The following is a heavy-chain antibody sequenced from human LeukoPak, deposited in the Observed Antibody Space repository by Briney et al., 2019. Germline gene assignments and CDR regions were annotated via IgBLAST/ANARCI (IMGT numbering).Heavy chain of an antibody. CDR1: GFTFSSYW. J-gene: IGHJ4*02. Sequence: GGSLRLXCAASGFTFSSYWMHWVRRPLGKGLVWVSRINGDGSSIIYADSVKGRFTISRDNAKNTVYLQMTSLRAEDTAVYYCARDQAVGSTRDSWGQGTLVTVSS. D-gene: IGHD5/OR15-5a*01. CDR2: INGDGSSI. V-gene: IGHV3-74*01. CDR3: ARDQAVGSTRDS.